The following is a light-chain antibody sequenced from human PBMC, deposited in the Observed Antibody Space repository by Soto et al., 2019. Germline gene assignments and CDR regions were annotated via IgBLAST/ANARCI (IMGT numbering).Light chain of an antibody. V-gene: IGKV1-5*01. Sequence: DIQMTEAASTLRASVGDRVTSRGRAGQSISSWLAWYQQKPGKAPDLLIYDASRLAGVVPSRFSRRESGTAFTLSVGRLKPADFATYFCQEYYHYSTCGQGTQV. CDR1: QSISSW. CDR2: DAS. CDR3: QEYYHYST. J-gene: IGKJ1*01.